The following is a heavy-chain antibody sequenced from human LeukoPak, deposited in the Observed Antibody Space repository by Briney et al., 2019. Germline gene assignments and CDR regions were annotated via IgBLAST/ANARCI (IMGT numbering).Heavy chain of an antibody. CDR2: ISYDGSNK. D-gene: IGHD1-26*01. CDR1: GFTFSSYG. Sequence: GRSLRLSCAASGFTFSSYGMHWVRQAPGKGLEWVAVISYDGSNKYYADSVKGRFTISRDNSKNTLYLQTNSLRAEDTAVYYCAKFQGGSYPLKSGVSSDYWGQGTLVTVSS. J-gene: IGHJ4*02. CDR3: AKFQGGSYPLKSGVSSDY. V-gene: IGHV3-30*18.